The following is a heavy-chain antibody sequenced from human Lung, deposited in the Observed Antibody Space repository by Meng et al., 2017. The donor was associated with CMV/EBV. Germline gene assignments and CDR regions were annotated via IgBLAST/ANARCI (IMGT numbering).Heavy chain of an antibody. Sequence: SVXVSXKASGGTFSSYAISWVRQAPGQGLEWMGGIIPILGIANYAQKFQGRVTITADKSTSTAYMELSSLRSEDTAVYYCARDLNGGSPSGGWFDPWGQRTLVTVSS. CDR1: GGTFSSYA. D-gene: IGHD2-8*01. V-gene: IGHV1-69*10. CDR3: ARDLNGGSPSGGWFDP. CDR2: IIPILGIA. J-gene: IGHJ5*02.